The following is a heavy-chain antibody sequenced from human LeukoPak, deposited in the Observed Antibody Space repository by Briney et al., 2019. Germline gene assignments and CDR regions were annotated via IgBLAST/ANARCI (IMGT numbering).Heavy chain of an antibody. J-gene: IGHJ4*02. CDR3: AKGQNGALRDY. Sequence: GGSLRLSCTASGFTFSSYAMVWVRQAPRKGLGWVSAISTSGADASYADSVKGRFTVSRDNSKNTLSLQMNSLRADDTALYYCAKGQNGALRDYWGQGTLVTVSS. CDR2: ISTSGADA. D-gene: IGHD4-17*01. CDR1: GFTFSSYA. V-gene: IGHV3-23*01.